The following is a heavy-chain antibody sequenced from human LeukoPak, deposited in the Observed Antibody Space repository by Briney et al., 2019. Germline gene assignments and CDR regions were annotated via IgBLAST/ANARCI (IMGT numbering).Heavy chain of an antibody. V-gene: IGHV4-4*07. D-gene: IGHD1-26*01. CDR2: IYTRGST. Sequence: SSETLSLTCIVSGVSISSFYWNWIRQPAGKGLEWIGRIYTRGSTNYNPSLKSRVTMSVDTSKNQLSLKLRSVTAADTAVYYCARVTTGSYYSDHWGQGTLVTVSS. CDR3: ARVTTGSYYSDH. CDR1: GVSISSFY. J-gene: IGHJ4*02.